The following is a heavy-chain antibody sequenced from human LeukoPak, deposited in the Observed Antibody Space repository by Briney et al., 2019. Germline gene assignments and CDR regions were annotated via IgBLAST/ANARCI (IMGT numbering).Heavy chain of an antibody. J-gene: IGHJ4*02. D-gene: IGHD6-19*01. V-gene: IGHV3-23*01. Sequence: GGSLRLSCAASGFTLNSYAMSWVRQAPGKGLEWVSAISGSDGSTHYADSVKGRFTISRDISNNRLYLQMNSLRAEDAAVYYRAKDVEPTISSGGYYFDYWGQGTLVTVSS. CDR2: ISGSDGST. CDR3: AKDVEPTISSGGYYFDY. CDR1: GFTLNSYA.